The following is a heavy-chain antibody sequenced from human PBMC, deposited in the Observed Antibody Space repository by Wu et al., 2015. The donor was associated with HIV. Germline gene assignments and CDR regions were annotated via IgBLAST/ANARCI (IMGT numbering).Heavy chain of an antibody. CDR2: IIPFFGIA. J-gene: IGHJ3*02. CDR1: GGTFSRNA. Sequence: QVQLVQSEAEVKKPGSSVKVSCKGSGGTFSRNAISWVRQAPGQGLEWMGGIIPFFGIANYAQNFQGRVTITVDDSTNTAYMQLNSLRSEDTAVFYCATTNRVQLLSHGRTTGGLLAFDIWGQGTVVTVSS. V-gene: IGHV1-69*12. D-gene: IGHD2-2*01. CDR3: ATTNRVQLLSHGRTTGGLLAFDI.